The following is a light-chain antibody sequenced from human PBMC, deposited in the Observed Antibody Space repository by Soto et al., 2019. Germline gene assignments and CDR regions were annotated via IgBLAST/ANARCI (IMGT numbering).Light chain of an antibody. CDR2: KAS. V-gene: IGKV1-5*03. CDR3: QHYNSYSEA. CDR1: QTISSW. Sequence: DIQITQSPSTLSGSVGDRVTITCRASQTISSWLAWYQQKPGKAPKLLIYKASTLKSGVPSRFSGSGSGTEITLTISSLQPDDFATYYCQHYNSYSEAFGQGTKVGIK. J-gene: IGKJ1*01.